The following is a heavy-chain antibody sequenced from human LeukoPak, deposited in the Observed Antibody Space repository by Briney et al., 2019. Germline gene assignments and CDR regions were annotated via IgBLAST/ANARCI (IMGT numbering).Heavy chain of an antibody. CDR1: GGSTNNYY. D-gene: IGHD3-10*01. CDR2: IYNYGST. J-gene: IGHJ4*02. Sequence: PSETLSLTCTVSGGSTNNYYWSWMRQSPGKGLEWIGDIYNYGSTNYNPSLKSRVTISVDTSKSQFSLKLSSVTASDTAVYYCGRDNGTFYNGLDYWGQGTLVTVSS. V-gene: IGHV4-59*01. CDR3: GRDNGTFYNGLDY.